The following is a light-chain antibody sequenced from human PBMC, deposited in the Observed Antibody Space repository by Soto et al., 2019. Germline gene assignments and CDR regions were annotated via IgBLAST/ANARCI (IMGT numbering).Light chain of an antibody. CDR1: SSDVGSSNL. Sequence: QSALTQPASVSGSPGQSITISCTGTSSDVGSSNLVSWYQQHPGKAPKLMIHEVSQRPSGVSNRFSGSKSGNTASLTISGLQAEDEADYYCYSNAGGPWVFGGGTKVNVL. CDR2: EVS. CDR3: YSNAGGPWV. V-gene: IGLV2-23*02. J-gene: IGLJ3*02.